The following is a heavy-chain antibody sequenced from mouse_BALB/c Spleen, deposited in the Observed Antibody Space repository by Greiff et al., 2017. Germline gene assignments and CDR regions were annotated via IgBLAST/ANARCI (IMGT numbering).Heavy chain of an antibody. CDR3: ARDRGYGNYAYFDY. Sequence: VKLVESGPGLVAPSQSLSITCTVSGFSLTSYGVHWVRQPPGKGLEWLGVIWAGGSTNYNSALMSRLSISKDNSKSQVFLKMNSLQTDDTAMYYCARDRGYGNYAYFDYWGQGTTLTVSS. CDR2: IWAGGST. V-gene: IGHV2-9*02. D-gene: IGHD2-10*02. J-gene: IGHJ2*01. CDR1: GFSLTSYG.